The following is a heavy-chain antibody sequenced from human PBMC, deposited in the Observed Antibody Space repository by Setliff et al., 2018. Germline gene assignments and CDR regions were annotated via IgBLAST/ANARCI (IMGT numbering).Heavy chain of an antibody. CDR1: GGSFTPYY. CDR3: ARGGTFRYFDY. J-gene: IGHJ4*02. D-gene: IGHD5-12*01. V-gene: IGHV4-59*01. CDR2: VYYSGTA. Sequence: SETLSLTCTVSGGSFTPYYWSWIRQPPGKGLEWIGYVYYSGTAYYNPSLESRVTVIVDTSKNQFSLRLSSVTAADTAVYYCARGGTFRYFDYWGQGTPVTVSS.